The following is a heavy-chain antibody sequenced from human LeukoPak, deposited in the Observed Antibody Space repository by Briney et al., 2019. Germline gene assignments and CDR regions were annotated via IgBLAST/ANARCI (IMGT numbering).Heavy chain of an antibody. CDR2: ISAYNGNT. V-gene: IGHV1-18*01. D-gene: IGHD5-18*01. Sequence: ASVKVSCKASGYTFTSYGISWVRQAPGQGLEWMGWISAYNGNTNYAQKLQGRVTMTTDTSTSTAYMELRSLRSDDTAVYYCARARLYSCGLVLNAFDIWGQGTMVTVSS. CDR3: ARARLYSCGLVLNAFDI. J-gene: IGHJ3*02. CDR1: GYTFTSYG.